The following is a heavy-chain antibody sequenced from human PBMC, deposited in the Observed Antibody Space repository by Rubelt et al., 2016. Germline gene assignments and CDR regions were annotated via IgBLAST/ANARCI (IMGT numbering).Heavy chain of an antibody. V-gene: IGHV1-3*01. CDR3: AREDTTDRGWYDALDI. J-gene: IGHJ3*02. D-gene: IGHD6-19*01. Sequence: QVQLVQSGAEVKKPGASVKVSCKASEYSFTKNPIHWVRQAPGQRRERMGWINAGNGNTQYSQKFQGIVTITRDTSARTAYMELSSLRSEDTAVYYCAREDTTDRGWYDALDIWGQGTMVTVSS. CDR2: INAGNGNT. CDR1: EYSFTKNP.